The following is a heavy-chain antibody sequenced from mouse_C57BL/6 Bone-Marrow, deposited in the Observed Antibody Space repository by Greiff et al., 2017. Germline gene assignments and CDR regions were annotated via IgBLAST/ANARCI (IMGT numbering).Heavy chain of an antibody. CDR1: GYSFTGYY. Sequence: EVQLQQSGPELVKPGASVKISCKASGYSFTGYYMNWVKQSPEKSLEWIGEINPSTGGTTYNQKFKAKATLTVDKSSSTAYMQLKSLTSEDSAVXYCARTTAQATGFAYWGQGTLVTVSA. J-gene: IGHJ3*01. CDR3: ARTTAQATGFAY. D-gene: IGHD3-2*02. CDR2: INPSTGGT. V-gene: IGHV1-42*01.